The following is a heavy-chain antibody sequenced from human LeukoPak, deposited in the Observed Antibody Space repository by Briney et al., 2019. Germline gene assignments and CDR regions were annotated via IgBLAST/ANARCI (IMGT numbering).Heavy chain of an antibody. CDR3: ARTAGEQWLPSYYFDY. D-gene: IGHD6-19*01. CDR1: GGSISSYY. CDR2: IYYSGST. V-gene: IGHV4-59*01. Sequence: PSETLSLTCSVSGGSISSYYWSWIRQPPGKGLEWIGYIYYSGSTNYNPSLKSRVTISVDTSKNQFSLKLSSVTAADTAVYYCARTAGEQWLPSYYFDYWGQGTLVTVSS. J-gene: IGHJ4*02.